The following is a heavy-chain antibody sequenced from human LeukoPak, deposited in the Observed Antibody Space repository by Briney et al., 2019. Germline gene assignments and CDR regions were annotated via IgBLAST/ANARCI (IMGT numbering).Heavy chain of an antibody. CDR1: GGTFSSYA. J-gene: IGHJ6*02. V-gene: IGHV1-69*04. Sequence: ASVKVSCKASGGTFSSYAISWVRQAPGQGLEWMGRIIPILGIANYAQKFQGRVTITADKSTSTAYMELSSLRSEDTAVYYCASVLVRGVIIYEDYYYYGMDVWGQGTTVTVSS. CDR2: IIPILGIA. CDR3: ASVLVRGVIIYEDYYYYGMDV. D-gene: IGHD3-10*01.